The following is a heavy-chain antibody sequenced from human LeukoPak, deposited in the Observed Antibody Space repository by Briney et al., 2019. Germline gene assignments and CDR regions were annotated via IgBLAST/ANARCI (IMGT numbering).Heavy chain of an antibody. Sequence: SETLSLTCTVSGGSISSYYWSWIRQPPGKGLEWIGYIYYSGSTDYNPSFKSRVTISVDTSKNQFSLKLSSVTAADTAVYYCARHALGYCSGGSCYDGWFDSWGQGTLVTVSS. CDR2: IYYSGST. J-gene: IGHJ5*01. D-gene: IGHD2-15*01. CDR1: GGSISSYY. CDR3: ARHALGYCSGGSCYDGWFDS. V-gene: IGHV4-59*08.